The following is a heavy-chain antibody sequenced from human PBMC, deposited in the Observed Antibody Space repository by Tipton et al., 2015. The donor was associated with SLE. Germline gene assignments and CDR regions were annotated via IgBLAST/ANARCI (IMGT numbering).Heavy chain of an antibody. CDR3: ARHQGGFDY. CDR2: IYHSGST. V-gene: IGHV4-38-2*01. Sequence: LRLSCAVSGYSISSGYYWGWIRQPPGKGLEWIGSIYHSGSTYYNPPLKSRVTISVDTSKNQFSLKLSSVTAADTAVYYCARHQGGFDYWGQGTLVTVSS. CDR1: GYSISSGYY. J-gene: IGHJ4*02.